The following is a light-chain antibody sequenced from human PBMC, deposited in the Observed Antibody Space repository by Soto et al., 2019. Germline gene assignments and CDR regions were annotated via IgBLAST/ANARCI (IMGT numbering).Light chain of an antibody. J-gene: IGKJ5*01. CDR1: QSVSSN. V-gene: IGKV3-15*01. Sequence: EIVMTQSPATLSVSPGERATLSCRASQSVSSNLAWYQQKPGQAPRLLIYGAFTRATGIPARFSGRGSGPEFPLTISSLQSEDFPVYYCQQYNNWAPLTVGQGPRLEIK. CDR3: QQYNNWAPLT. CDR2: GAF.